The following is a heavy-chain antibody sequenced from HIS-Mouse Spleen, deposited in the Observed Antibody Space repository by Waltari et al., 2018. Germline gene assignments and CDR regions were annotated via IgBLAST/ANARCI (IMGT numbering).Heavy chain of an antibody. CDR1: GGSISSSSYY. V-gene: IGHV4-39*07. CDR3: AREIPYSSSWYDWYFDL. CDR2: IYYSGSP. J-gene: IGHJ2*01. Sequence: QLQLPESGPGLVKPSETLSLTCTVSGGSISSSSYYWGWIRQPPGKGLEWIGSIYYSGSPYYNPSLKSRVTISVDTSKNQFSLKLSSVTAADTAVYYCAREIPYSSSWYDWYFDLWGRGTLVTVSS. D-gene: IGHD6-13*01.